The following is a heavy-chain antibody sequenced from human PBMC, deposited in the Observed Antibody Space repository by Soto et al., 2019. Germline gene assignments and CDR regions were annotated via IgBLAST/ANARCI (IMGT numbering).Heavy chain of an antibody. CDR1: GGSISSYY. CDR3: ARHSAIDAFDI. D-gene: IGHD6-25*01. V-gene: IGHV4-59*08. CDR2: IYYSGST. Sequence: PSETLSLTCTVSGGSISSYYWSWIRQPPGKGLEWIGYIYYSGSTNYNPSLKSRVTISVDTPKNQFSLKLSSVTAADTAVYYCARHSAIDAFDIWGQGTMVTVSS. J-gene: IGHJ3*02.